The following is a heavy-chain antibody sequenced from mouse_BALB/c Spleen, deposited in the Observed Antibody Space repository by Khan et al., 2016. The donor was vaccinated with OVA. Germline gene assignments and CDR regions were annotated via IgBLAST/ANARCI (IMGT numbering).Heavy chain of an antibody. J-gene: IGHJ4*01. Sequence: QVQLKQSGPELVKPGASVKISCKASGYTFTNYYIHWVKQRPGQGLEWIGWIYPGYVNSGYNEKFKGKATLSADKSSSTAYMQLSSLTSEDSAVFFCARWGGNVPACAMDYWGQGTSVTVSS. V-gene: IGHV1S56*01. CDR3: ARWGGNVPACAMDY. D-gene: IGHD2-1*01. CDR1: GYTFTNYY. CDR2: IYPGYVNS.